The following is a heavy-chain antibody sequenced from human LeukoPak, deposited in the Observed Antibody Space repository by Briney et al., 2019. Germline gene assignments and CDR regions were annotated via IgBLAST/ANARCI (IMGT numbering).Heavy chain of an antibody. V-gene: IGHV4-59*01. J-gene: IGHJ4*02. D-gene: IGHD5-18*01. Sequence: SETLSLTCTVSGGSISSYYWSWIRQPPGKGLEWIGYFYYSGSTNYNPSLKSRVTMSVDTSKNQFSLKLSSVTAADTAVYYCARVLGGAVDTAMVRWGQGTQVSVSS. CDR2: FYYSGST. CDR3: ARVLGGAVDTAMVR. CDR1: GGSISSYY.